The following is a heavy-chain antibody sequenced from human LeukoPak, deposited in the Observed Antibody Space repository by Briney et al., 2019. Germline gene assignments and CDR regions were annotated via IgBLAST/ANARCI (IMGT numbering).Heavy chain of an antibody. Sequence: GGSLRLSCATSGFTFSRHGMHWVRQPPGKGLEWLTFIRHDGSYKFYADSVEGRFTVSRDNSKNTLYLQMNSLRAEDTAVYYCARGTRPDSSGYTYYYYGMDVWGQGTTVTVSS. J-gene: IGHJ6*02. CDR1: GFTFSRHG. CDR3: ARGTRPDSSGYTYYYYGMDV. CDR2: IRHDGSYK. D-gene: IGHD3-22*01. V-gene: IGHV3-30*02.